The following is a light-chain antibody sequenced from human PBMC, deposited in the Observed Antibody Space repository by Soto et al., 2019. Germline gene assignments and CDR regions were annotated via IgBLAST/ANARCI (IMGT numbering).Light chain of an antibody. J-gene: IGKJ5*01. V-gene: IGKV1-39*01. CDR2: AAS. CDR1: QGISSY. Sequence: DIQMTPSPSSLSASVGDRVTITCRASQGISSYLNWYQQKPGKAPKLLIYAASSLQSGVPSRFSGSGSGTDFTLTISSLQPEDFATYYCQQSYSTPPTFGQGTRLEIK. CDR3: QQSYSTPPT.